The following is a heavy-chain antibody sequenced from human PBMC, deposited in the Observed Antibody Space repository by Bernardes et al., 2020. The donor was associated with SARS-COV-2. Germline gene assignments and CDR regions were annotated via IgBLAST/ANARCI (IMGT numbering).Heavy chain of an antibody. CDR3: AKELAYGSSWRDYSYYFGMDI. CDR1: GFTFSNYA. D-gene: IGHD6-13*01. Sequence: SLRLSCAACGFTFSNYAMSWVRQAPGKGLEWVSDISGPGRTYYADSVKGRFTISRDNSKNTLYLEMNSLRAEDTAVYYCAKELAYGSSWRDYSYYFGMDIWGQGTTVTVSS. J-gene: IGHJ6*02. V-gene: IGHV3-23*01. CDR2: ISGPGRT.